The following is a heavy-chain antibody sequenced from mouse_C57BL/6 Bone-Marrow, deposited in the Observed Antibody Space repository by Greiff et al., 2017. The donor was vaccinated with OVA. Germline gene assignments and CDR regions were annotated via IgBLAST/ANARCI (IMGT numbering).Heavy chain of an antibody. Sequence: VKLQESGAELVRPGTSVKVSCTASGYSFTNYLLEWVKQRPGQGLVWIGVINPGSGGTNYNEKFKGKATLTADKSSSTAYMQLSSLTSEDSAFYYGGGYSPYAMDYWGQGTSVTVSS. V-gene: IGHV1-54*01. CDR2: INPGSGGT. CDR1: GYSFTNYL. CDR3: GGYSPYAMDY. D-gene: IGHD1-1*02. J-gene: IGHJ4*01.